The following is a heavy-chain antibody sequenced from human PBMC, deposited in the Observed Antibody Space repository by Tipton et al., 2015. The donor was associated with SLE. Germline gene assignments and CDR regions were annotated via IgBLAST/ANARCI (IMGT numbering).Heavy chain of an antibody. J-gene: IGHJ4*02. CDR1: GVTFSSHG. CDR2: VGYDGSKK. CDR3: AKIGLRFLEWSGGEIDY. Sequence: GSLRLSCAVSGVTFSSHGMHWFRQAPGKGLEWVSYVGYDGSKKYYSDSVEGRFTSSRDNSKNTLSLQMNRLRREDTAVYYCAKIGLRFLEWSGGEIDYWGQGSLVIVSS. D-gene: IGHD3-3*01. V-gene: IGHV3-30*02.